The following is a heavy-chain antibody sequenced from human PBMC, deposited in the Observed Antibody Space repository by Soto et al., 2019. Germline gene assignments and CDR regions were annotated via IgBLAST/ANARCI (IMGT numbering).Heavy chain of an antibody. D-gene: IGHD3-22*01. Sequence: SETLSLTCTVSGGSISSGDYYWSWIRQHTGKGLEWIGYIYFNGSSNYNPSLKSRVTISADTSKNQFSLKLNSVTAADTAVYYCARMNYYDTSGYPFDYWGQRMMVTVS. CDR3: ARMNYYDTSGYPFDY. V-gene: IGHV4-31*03. CDR1: GGSISSGDYY. J-gene: IGHJ4*02. CDR2: IYFNGSS.